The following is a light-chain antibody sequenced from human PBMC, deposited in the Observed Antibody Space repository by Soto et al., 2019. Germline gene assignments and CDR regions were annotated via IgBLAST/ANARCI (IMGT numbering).Light chain of an antibody. CDR2: SAS. V-gene: IGKV3-15*01. CDR1: QSVNNN. J-gene: IGKJ3*01. CDR3: QQYNKWPLT. Sequence: EIVMTQSPVTLSVYPGERATLSCTASQSVNNNVAWYQQKPGHTPRLLIYSASIGATGTPARFSGSGSGSDFTITISSLQSEDFTVYYCQQYNKWPLTFGPGTKVDIK.